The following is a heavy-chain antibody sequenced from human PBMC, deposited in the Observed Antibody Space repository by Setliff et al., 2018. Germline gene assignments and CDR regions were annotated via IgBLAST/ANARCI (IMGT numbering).Heavy chain of an antibody. CDR3: ARDLIRGAPNWFDP. D-gene: IGHD3-10*01. V-gene: IGHV3-48*03. J-gene: IGHJ5*02. CDR2: INSGGSLI. CDR1: GFTFSNYE. Sequence: PGGSLRLSCAASGFTFSNYEMNWVRRAPGKGLEWVSYINSGGSLIYYADSVKGRFTISRDNAKSSLYLQMNSLRAEDTAVYYCARDLIRGAPNWFDPWGQGTLVTVSS.